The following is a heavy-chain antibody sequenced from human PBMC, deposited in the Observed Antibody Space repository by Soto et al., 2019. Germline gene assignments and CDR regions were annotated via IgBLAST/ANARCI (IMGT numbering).Heavy chain of an antibody. CDR1: GGAIGSHY. CDR3: ARGRREEVFNI. D-gene: IGHD1-26*01. J-gene: IGHJ3*02. V-gene: IGHV4-59*11. CDR2: IYYRGTT. Sequence: QVQLQESGPGLVKASETLSLTCIISGGAIGSHYWSWIRQPPGKALEWIGYIYYRGTTRYNPSLKSRLTLSVDTSTNQFSLNLTSVTAADTATYYCARGRREEVFNIWGQGTVVTVSS.